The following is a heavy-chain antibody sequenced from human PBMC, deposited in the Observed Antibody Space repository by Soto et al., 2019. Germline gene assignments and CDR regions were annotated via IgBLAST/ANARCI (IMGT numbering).Heavy chain of an antibody. CDR2: ISGSGGST. J-gene: IGHJ5*02. V-gene: IGHV3-23*04. CDR1: GFTVSSNY. Sequence: EVQLVESGGGLIQPGGSLRLSCAASGFTVSSNYMSWVRQAPGKGLEWVSVISGSGGSTYYADSVKGRFTISRDNSKNTLYLQMNSLRAEDTAVYYCAKDRGFGDGGWFDPWGQGTLVTVSS. D-gene: IGHD3-10*01. CDR3: AKDRGFGDGGWFDP.